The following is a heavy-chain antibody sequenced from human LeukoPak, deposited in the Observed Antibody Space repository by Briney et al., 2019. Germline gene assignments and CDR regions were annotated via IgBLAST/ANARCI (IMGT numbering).Heavy chain of an antibody. J-gene: IGHJ4*02. CDR3: ARAYDSRGCFDY. CDR1: GGSISSGDYY. CDR2: IYYSGST. Sequence: SQTLSLTCTVSGGSISSGDYYWSWIRPPPRKGLEWIGYIYYSGSTYYNPSLKSRVTISVDTSKNQFSLKLSAVTAADTAVYYCARAYDSRGCFDYWGQGTLVTVSS. D-gene: IGHD3-3*01. V-gene: IGHV4-30-4*01.